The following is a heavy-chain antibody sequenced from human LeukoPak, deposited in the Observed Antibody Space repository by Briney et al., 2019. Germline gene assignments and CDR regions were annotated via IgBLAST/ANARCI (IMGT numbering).Heavy chain of an antibody. J-gene: IGHJ3*02. Sequence: GESLKISCKGSGYIFTSYWITWVRQMPGKGLEWMGRIGPTDSYTNYSPSFQGHVTISADRSISTAYLQWSSLKASDTAMYYCARLTDSSGYSDIWGQGTMVTVSS. CDR1: GYIFTSYW. V-gene: IGHV5-10-1*01. D-gene: IGHD3-22*01. CDR3: ARLTDSSGYSDI. CDR2: IGPTDSYT.